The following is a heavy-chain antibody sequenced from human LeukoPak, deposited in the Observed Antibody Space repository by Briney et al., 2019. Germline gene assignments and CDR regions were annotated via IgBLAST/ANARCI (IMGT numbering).Heavy chain of an antibody. CDR1: LFTFDDYA. V-gene: IGHV3-9*01. CDR3: PQGVAAGYYYYIDV. D-gene: IGHD3-3*01. J-gene: IGHJ6*03. Sequence: PGRSLRLSCAASLFTFDDYAMHWVRQAPGKGLEWVSGISWNSGSIGYADSVKGRFTISRDNAKNPLYLQMNSLRAEDTALHDCPQGVAAGYYYYIDVWGKGTTVTVSS. CDR2: ISWNSGSI.